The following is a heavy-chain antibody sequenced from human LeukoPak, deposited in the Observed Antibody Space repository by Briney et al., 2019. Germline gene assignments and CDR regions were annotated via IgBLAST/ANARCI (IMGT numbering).Heavy chain of an antibody. CDR2: IKQDGSAK. J-gene: IGHJ3*02. CDR1: NFNFGTYW. CDR3: AKVQDQLTTYDAFDI. Sequence: GGSLRLSCAAPNFNFGTYWMTWVRQAPGKGLEWVANIKQDGSAKYYVDSVKGRFTISRDNAKNSLYLQMNSLRAEDTALYYCAKVQDQLTTYDAFDIWGQGTMVTVSS. D-gene: IGHD2-2*01. V-gene: IGHV3-7*03.